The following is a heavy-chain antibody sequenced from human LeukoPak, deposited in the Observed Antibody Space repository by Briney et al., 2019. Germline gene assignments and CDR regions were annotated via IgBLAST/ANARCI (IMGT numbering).Heavy chain of an antibody. CDR1: GFTFSGYA. J-gene: IGHJ4*02. CDR2: ISGTGGST. Sequence: PGGSLRLSCAASGFTFSGYAMNWVRQAPGRGLEWVSVISGTGGSTYYADSVKGRFTISRDNSKNTVYLQMNGLRAEDTAVYYCAKDRHQLPMQGCDYWGKGTLVTVSS. D-gene: IGHD2-2*01. CDR3: AKDRHQLPMQGCDY. V-gene: IGHV3-23*01.